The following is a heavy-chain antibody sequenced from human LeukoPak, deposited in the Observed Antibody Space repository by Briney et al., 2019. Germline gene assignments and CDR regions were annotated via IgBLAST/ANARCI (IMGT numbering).Heavy chain of an antibody. J-gene: IGHJ4*02. V-gene: IGHV3-7*01. D-gene: IGHD2-2*01. CDR2: IKQDGSEK. CDR3: ARDQVVIDY. CDR1: GFTFSSYL. Sequence: GGSLRLSCAASGFTFSSYLMSWVRQAPGKGLEWVANIKQDGSEKYYVDSVKGRFTISRDNAKNSLYLQMNSLRAEDTAVYYCARDQVVIDYWGQGTLVTVSS.